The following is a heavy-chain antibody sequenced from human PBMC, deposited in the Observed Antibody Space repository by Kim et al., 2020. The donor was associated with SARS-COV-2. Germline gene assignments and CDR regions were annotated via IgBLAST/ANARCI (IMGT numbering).Heavy chain of an antibody. CDR1: GGTFSSYA. V-gene: IGHV1-69*13. J-gene: IGHJ3*02. D-gene: IGHD5-18*01. CDR3: ARDSAMVSGDAFDI. CDR2: IIPIFGTA. Sequence: SVKVSCKASGGTFSSYAISWVRQAPGQGLEWMGGIIPIFGTANYAQKFQGRVTITADESTSTAYMELSSLRSEDTAVYYCARDSAMVSGDAFDIWGQGTMVTVSS.